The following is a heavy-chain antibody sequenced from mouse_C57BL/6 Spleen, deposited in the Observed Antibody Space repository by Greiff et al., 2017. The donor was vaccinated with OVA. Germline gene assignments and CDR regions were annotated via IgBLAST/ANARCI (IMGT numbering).Heavy chain of an antibody. D-gene: IGHD1-1*01. CDR3: AKHGLLDYGSSYGAMDY. J-gene: IGHJ4*01. CDR1: GFSLTSYG. V-gene: IGHV2-9*01. CDR2: IWGGGST. Sequence: QVQLQQSGPGLVAPSQSLSITCTVSGFSLTSYGVDWVRQPPGKGLEWLGVIWGGGSTTYNSALMSRLSISKDNSKSQVFLKMNSLQTDDTAMYYGAKHGLLDYGSSYGAMDYWGQGTTVTVSS.